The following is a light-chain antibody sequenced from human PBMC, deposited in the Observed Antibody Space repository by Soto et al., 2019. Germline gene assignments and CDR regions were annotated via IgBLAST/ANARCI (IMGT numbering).Light chain of an antibody. Sequence: DIVMTQSPDSQAVSLGERAIIDCKSSQSVLYSSNNKNYLAWYQQKPGQPPKLLIYWASTRESGVPDRFSGSGSGTDFTLTISSLQAEDVAVYYCQQYYSTPYTFGQGTKLEIK. V-gene: IGKV4-1*01. CDR2: WAS. CDR3: QQYYSTPYT. CDR1: QSVLYSSNNKNY. J-gene: IGKJ2*01.